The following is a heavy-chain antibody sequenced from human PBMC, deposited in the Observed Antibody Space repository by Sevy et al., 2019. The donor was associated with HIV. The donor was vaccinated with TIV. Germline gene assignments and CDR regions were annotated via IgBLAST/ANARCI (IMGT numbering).Heavy chain of an antibody. V-gene: IGHV4-34*01. J-gene: IGHJ6*02. CDR1: GGSFSGYY. Sequence: SETLSLTCAVYGGSFSGYYWSWIRQPPGKGLEWIGEINHSGSTNYNPSLKSRVTISVDTSKNQFSLKLSSVTAADTAVYYCARGLLLRYFDWVGALMGDYYYGMDVWGQGTTVTVSS. CDR3: ARGLLLRYFDWVGALMGDYYYGMDV. D-gene: IGHD3-9*01. CDR2: INHSGST.